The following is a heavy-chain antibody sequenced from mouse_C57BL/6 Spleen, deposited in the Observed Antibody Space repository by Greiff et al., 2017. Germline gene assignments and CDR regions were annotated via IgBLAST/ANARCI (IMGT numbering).Heavy chain of an antibody. J-gene: IGHJ4*01. CDR2: IYWDDDK. V-gene: IGHV8-12*01. CDR3: ARDDGYYYYAMDY. Sequence: QVQLKESGPGILQSSQTLSLTCSFSGFSLSTSGMGVSWIRQPSGKGLEWLAHIYWDDDKRYNPSLKSRVTICKDTSRNQVFLKITSVDTADTATYYCARDDGYYYYAMDYWGQGTSVTVSS. CDR1: GFSLSTSGMG. D-gene: IGHD2-3*01.